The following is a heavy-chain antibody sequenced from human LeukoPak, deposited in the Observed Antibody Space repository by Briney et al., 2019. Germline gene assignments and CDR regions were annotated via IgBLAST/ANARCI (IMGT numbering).Heavy chain of an antibody. V-gene: IGHV3-30-3*01. CDR1: GFTFSSYA. Sequence: QPGGSLRLSCAASGFTFSSYAMYWVRQAPGKGLEWVAVISYDGSNKYYADSVKGRFTISRDTSKNTLYLQMNSLTADDTAVYYCARGATTSIWYYFDYWGQGTLVTVSS. J-gene: IGHJ4*02. D-gene: IGHD6-13*01. CDR2: ISYDGSNK. CDR3: ARGATTSIWYYFDY.